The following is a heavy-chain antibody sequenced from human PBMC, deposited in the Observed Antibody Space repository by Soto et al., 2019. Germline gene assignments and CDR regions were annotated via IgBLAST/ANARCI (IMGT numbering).Heavy chain of an antibody. CDR2: IKSPVTT. Sequence: LQLQESGPGLVKPSETLSLTCTVSGDSISRSNRNWDWIRQPPGKGLEWIGSIKSPVTTYYNLSLESRLTISVDTYKNQFSLKLSSVTAADTAVYYCARLTGSRWAWAYDIWGQGTMVTVSS. V-gene: IGHV4-39*01. D-gene: IGHD6-13*01. CDR1: GDSISRSNRN. J-gene: IGHJ3*02. CDR3: ARLTGSRWAWAYDI.